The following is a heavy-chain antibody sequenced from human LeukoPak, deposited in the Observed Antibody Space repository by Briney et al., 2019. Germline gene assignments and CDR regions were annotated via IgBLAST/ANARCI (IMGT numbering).Heavy chain of an antibody. J-gene: IGHJ4*02. V-gene: IGHV3-7*01. CDR1: GFTFRSYW. CDR3: ARGRYYFES. Sequence: GGSLRLSCAASGFTFRSYWMSWVRQAPGKGLEWVANIKLDGSEKYYVGSVKGRFTISRDNTKDSLYLQMNSLRAEDTAAYYCARGRYYFESWGEGTQVTVSS. CDR2: IKLDGSEK.